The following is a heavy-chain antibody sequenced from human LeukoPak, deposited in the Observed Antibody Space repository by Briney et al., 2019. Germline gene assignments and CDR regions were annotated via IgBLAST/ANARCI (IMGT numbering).Heavy chain of an antibody. CDR1: GFTFDDYA. CDR2: ISWNSGSI. Sequence: GRSLRLSCAASGFTFDDYAMHWVRQAPGKGLEWVSGISWNSGSIGYADSVKGRFTISRDNAKNSLYLQMNSLRAEDTAVYYCARDGGYCSGGSCYISDYWGQGTLVTVSS. CDR3: ARDGGYCSGGSCYISDY. D-gene: IGHD2-15*01. J-gene: IGHJ4*02. V-gene: IGHV3-9*01.